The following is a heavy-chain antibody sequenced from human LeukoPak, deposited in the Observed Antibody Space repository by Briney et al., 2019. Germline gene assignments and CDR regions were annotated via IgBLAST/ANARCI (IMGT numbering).Heavy chain of an antibody. J-gene: IGHJ4*02. V-gene: IGHV3-48*03. CDR1: GFTFSTYV. CDR3: ARDSVTRGYSSGWYYFDY. Sequence: PGGSLRLSCAASGFTFSTYVVNWVRQAPGKGLEWVSYISTSGTTKYYADSVQGRFTISRDNAKNSLYLQMNSLRAEDTAVYYCARDSVTRGYSSGWYYFDYWGQGTLVTVSS. D-gene: IGHD6-19*01. CDR2: ISTSGTTK.